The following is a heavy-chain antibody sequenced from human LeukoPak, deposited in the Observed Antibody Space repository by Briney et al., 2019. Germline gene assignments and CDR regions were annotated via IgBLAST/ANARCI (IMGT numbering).Heavy chain of an antibody. CDR3: AKDRYCSSTSCYYHYFDY. CDR1: GFTFRSYG. D-gene: IGHD2-2*01. V-gene: IGHV3-30*02. Sequence: PGGSLRLSCAASGFTFRSYGMHWVRQAPGKGLEWVAFIRYDGSNKYYADSVKGRFTISRDNSKNTLYLQMNSLRAEDTAVYYCAKDRYCSSTSCYYHYFDYWGQGTLVTVSS. J-gene: IGHJ4*02. CDR2: IRYDGSNK.